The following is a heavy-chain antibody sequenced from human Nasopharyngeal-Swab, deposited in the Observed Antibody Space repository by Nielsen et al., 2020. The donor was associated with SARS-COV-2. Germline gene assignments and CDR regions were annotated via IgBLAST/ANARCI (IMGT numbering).Heavy chain of an antibody. J-gene: IGHJ2*01. D-gene: IGHD6-13*01. Sequence: ASVKVSCKVSGYTLTEFSMHWVRQAPGKGLEWMGGFDPEDGETIYAQKFQGRVTMTEDTSTDTAYMELSSLRSEDTAVYYCATASGIAAAGPPYWYFDLWGRGTLVTVSS. CDR1: GYTLTEFS. CDR3: ATASGIAAAGPPYWYFDL. CDR2: FDPEDGET. V-gene: IGHV1-24*01.